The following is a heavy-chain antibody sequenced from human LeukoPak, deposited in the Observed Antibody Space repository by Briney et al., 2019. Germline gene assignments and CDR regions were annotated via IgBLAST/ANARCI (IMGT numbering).Heavy chain of an antibody. CDR2: ISYDGSNK. Sequence: GGSLRLSCEASGFTFSAYAMTWVRQAPGKGLEWVAVISYDGSNKYYADSVKGRFTISRDNSKNTLYLQMNSLRAEDTAVYYCATAKDTSTPFLVYWGQGTLVTVSS. J-gene: IGHJ4*02. CDR1: GFTFSAYA. D-gene: IGHD3-3*02. CDR3: ATAKDTSTPFLVY. V-gene: IGHV3-30*04.